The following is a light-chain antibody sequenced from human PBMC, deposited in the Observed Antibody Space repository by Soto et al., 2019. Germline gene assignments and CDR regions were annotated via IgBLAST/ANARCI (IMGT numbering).Light chain of an antibody. CDR2: DAS. J-gene: IGKJ5*01. Sequence: ENGLTQSPGTLSLSPGDRASLSCRASQSVSSSRLAWYQQKPALAPRLLIYDASSRATGIPDRFSGSGSGTDFTLTISRLEPEDFAVYYCQQYGNSPITFGQGTRLEI. V-gene: IGKV3D-20*01. CDR1: QSVSSSR. CDR3: QQYGNSPIT.